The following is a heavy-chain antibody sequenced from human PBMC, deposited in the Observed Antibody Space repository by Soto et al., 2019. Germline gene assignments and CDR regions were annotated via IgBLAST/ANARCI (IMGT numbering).Heavy chain of an antibody. D-gene: IGHD3-3*01. CDR2: ISGSGGST. CDR3: AKDRERFLEWLSLYYFDY. J-gene: IGHJ4*02. Sequence: GGSLRLSCAASGFTFSSYAMSWVRQAPGKGLEWVSAISGSGGSTYYADSVKGRFTISRDNSKNTLYLQMNSLRAEDTAVYYCAKDRERFLEWLSLYYFDYWGQGTLVTVSS. V-gene: IGHV3-23*01. CDR1: GFTFSSYA.